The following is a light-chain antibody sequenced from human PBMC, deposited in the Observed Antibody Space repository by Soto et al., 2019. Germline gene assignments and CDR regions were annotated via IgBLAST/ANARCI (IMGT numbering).Light chain of an antibody. Sequence: EIVMPQSPATLSVSPGERATLSCRASQSVSSYLAWDQQKPGQAPKLLIYEASNRATGIPARFSGSGSGTDFTLTISSLEPEDCAVYYCQQRSNRPRTFGQGTKVDI. J-gene: IGKJ1*01. CDR3: QQRSNRPRT. V-gene: IGKV3-11*01. CDR2: EAS. CDR1: QSVSSY.